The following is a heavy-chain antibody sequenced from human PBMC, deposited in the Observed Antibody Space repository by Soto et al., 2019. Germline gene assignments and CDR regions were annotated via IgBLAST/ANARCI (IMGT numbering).Heavy chain of an antibody. V-gene: IGHV2-5*02. Sequence: QITLKESGPTLVKPTETLTLTCSFSGIALDATDVGVAWIRQPPGKALEWLALLYWDDDKRFNDAQKSRLTVTKDPSKNQVILTMTNMDTVDTGTYYCAHTMTRFRTRRDLCGSGTTVIVS. CDR2: LYWDDDK. D-gene: IGHD3-22*01. J-gene: IGHJ6*03. CDR1: GIALDATDVG. CDR3: AHTMTRFRTRRDL.